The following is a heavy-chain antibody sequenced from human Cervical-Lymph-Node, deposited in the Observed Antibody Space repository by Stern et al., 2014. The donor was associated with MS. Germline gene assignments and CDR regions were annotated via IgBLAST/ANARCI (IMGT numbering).Heavy chain of an antibody. CDR1: GYTFTGDY. Sequence: VQLVESGTDVKKPGASAKLSCEASGYTFTGDYIHWVRQAPGQGLEWMGWINPATVAITYAQNYPGRVTMTRDTSITTAYMILSTLSSDDTTVSYDARDLADYRNYFDSWGPGTLVTVSS. J-gene: IGHJ4*02. D-gene: IGHD4-11*01. CDR2: INPATVAI. CDR3: ARDLADYRNYFDS. V-gene: IGHV1-2*02.